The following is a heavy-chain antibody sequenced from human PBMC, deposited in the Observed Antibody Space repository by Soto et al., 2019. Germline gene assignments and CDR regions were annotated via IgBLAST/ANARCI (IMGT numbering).Heavy chain of an antibody. Sequence: GGSLRLSCAASGFTFSSYWMSWVRQAPGKGLEWVANIKQDGSEKYYVDSVKGRFTISRDNAKNSLYLQMNSLRAEDTAVYYCAGWGSGYAFDIWGQGTMVTVSS. D-gene: IGHD7-27*01. CDR2: IKQDGSEK. CDR3: AGWGSGYAFDI. CDR1: GFTFSSYW. J-gene: IGHJ3*02. V-gene: IGHV3-7*03.